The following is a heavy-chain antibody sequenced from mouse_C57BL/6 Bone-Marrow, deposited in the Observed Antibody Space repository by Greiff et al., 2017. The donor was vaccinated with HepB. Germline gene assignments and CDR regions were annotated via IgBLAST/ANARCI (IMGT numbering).Heavy chain of an antibody. D-gene: IGHD4-1*01. V-gene: IGHV5-12*01. CDR2: ISNGGGST. J-gene: IGHJ3*01. CDR1: GFTFSDYY. Sequence: EVMLVESGGGLVQPGGSLKLSCAASGFTFSDYYMYWVRQTPEKRLEWVAYISNGGGSTYYPDTVKGRFTISRDNAKNTLYLQMSRLKSEDTAMYYCARQGELGGDFAYWGEGTLVTVSA. CDR3: ARQGELGGDFAY.